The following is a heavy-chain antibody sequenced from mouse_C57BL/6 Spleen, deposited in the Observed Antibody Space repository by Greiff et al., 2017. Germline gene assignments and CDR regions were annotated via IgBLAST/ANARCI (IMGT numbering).Heavy chain of an antibody. D-gene: IGHD2-1*01. CDR2: IWRGGST. Sequence: VKLVESGPGLVQPSQSLSITCTVSGFSLTSYGVHWVRQSPGKGLEWLGVIWRGGSTDYNAAFMSRLSITKDNSKSQVFFKMNSLQADDTAIYYRAIDLLWSSWFAYWGQGTLVTVSA. CDR3: AIDLLWSSWFAY. J-gene: IGHJ3*01. V-gene: IGHV2-5*01. CDR1: GFSLTSYG.